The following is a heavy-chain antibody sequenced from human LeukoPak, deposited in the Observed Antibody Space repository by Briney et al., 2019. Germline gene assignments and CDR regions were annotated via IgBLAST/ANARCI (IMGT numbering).Heavy chain of an antibody. J-gene: IGHJ5*02. CDR3: ARESFSGSGGLNWFAP. V-gene: IGHV1-2*02. CDR1: GYTFTGYY. D-gene: IGHD3-10*01. CDR2: LNPYTGST. Sequence: ASVKVSCKASGYTFTGYYIHWVRQAPGQGLGWMGGLNPYTGSTNYAQKFQARVIMTRDTSINTAYMELRRLRYDDTAMYFCARESFSGSGGLNWFAPWGQGTLVTVSA.